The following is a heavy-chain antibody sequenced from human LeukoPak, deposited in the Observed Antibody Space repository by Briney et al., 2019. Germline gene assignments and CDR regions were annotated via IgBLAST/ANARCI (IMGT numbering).Heavy chain of an antibody. Sequence: GASVKVSCKASGYSFTSYGISWVRQAPGQGLEWMGWISAYNGNTNYAQKLQGRVTMTTDTSTSTAYMELRSLRSDDTAVYYCARPVTAMVTRIYYMDVWGKGTTVTVSS. CDR2: ISAYNGNT. CDR1: GYSFTSYG. D-gene: IGHD5-18*01. V-gene: IGHV1-18*01. J-gene: IGHJ6*03. CDR3: ARPVTAMVTRIYYMDV.